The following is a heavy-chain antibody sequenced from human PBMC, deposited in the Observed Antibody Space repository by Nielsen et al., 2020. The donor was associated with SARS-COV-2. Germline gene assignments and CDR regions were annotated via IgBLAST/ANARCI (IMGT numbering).Heavy chain of an antibody. CDR2: INPSGGST. D-gene: IGHD6-13*01. Sequence: ASVKVSCKASGYTFTSYYMHWVRQAPGQGLEWMGIINPSGGSTSYAQKFQGRVTMTRDTSTSTVYMELSSLRSEDTAVYYCVRDQVGYDVAYWGQGTLVTVSS. CDR3: VRDQVGYDVAY. CDR1: GYTFTSYY. V-gene: IGHV1-46*01. J-gene: IGHJ4*02.